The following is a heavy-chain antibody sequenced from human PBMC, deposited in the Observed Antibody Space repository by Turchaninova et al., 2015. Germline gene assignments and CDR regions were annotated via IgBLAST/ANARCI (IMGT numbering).Heavy chain of an antibody. V-gene: IGHV1-18*04. D-gene: IGHD7-27*01. CDR1: GYSFSSYG. CDR2: ISAYNGAT. CDR3: SRGHDDYYGSDTGELLY. Sequence: GASVRVSCRASGYSFSSYGIAWVRQAPGQRLEWMGWISAYNGATKYAQRLQGRVTMSTDTSTNTAYMDLRSLRSDDTAVYYCSRGHDDYYGSDTGELLYWGQGTLVTVSS. J-gene: IGHJ4*02.